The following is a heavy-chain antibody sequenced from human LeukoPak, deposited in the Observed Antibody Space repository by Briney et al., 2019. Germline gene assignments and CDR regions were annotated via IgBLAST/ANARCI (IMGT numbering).Heavy chain of an antibody. D-gene: IGHD2-2*01. V-gene: IGHV3-7*01. Sequence: GGSLRLSCAASGFTFSSYWMSWVRQAPGKGLEWAANIKQDGSEKYYVDSVKGRFTISRDNAKNSLYLQMNSLRAEDTAVYYCAREDIVVVPAAIRDYYYYGMDVWGQGTTVTVSS. J-gene: IGHJ6*02. CDR3: AREDIVVVPAAIRDYYYYGMDV. CDR1: GFTFSSYW. CDR2: IKQDGSEK.